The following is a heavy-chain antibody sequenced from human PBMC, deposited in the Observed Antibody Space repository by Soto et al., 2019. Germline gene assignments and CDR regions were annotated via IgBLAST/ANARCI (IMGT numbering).Heavy chain of an antibody. CDR2: ISYDGSNK. Sequence: GGSLRLSCVASGLTFSRYGMHWVRQAPGKGLEWVAAISYDGSNKYYADSVKGRFTISRDSSKNTLYLQMNSLRAEDTAVYYCAKRMGRMAGHDSGCKNNGMDVWRQGTTVTVSS. CDR3: AKRMGRMAGHDSGCKNNGMDV. D-gene: IGHD6-19*01. V-gene: IGHV3-30*18. J-gene: IGHJ6*02. CDR1: GLTFSRYG.